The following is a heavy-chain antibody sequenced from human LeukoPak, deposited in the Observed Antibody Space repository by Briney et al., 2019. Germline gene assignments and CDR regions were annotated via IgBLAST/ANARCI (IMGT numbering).Heavy chain of an antibody. V-gene: IGHV4-34*01. CDR1: GGSLSGYY. D-gene: IGHD1-7*01. CDR2: INHSGST. CDR3: ARNYQGYYYYMDL. Sequence: PSETLSLTCAVYGGSLSGYYWSWIRQPPGKGLEWIGEINHSGSTNYNPSLKSRVTISVDTSKNQFSLKLSSVTAADTAVYYCARNYQGYYYYMDLWGKGTTVTVSS. J-gene: IGHJ6*03.